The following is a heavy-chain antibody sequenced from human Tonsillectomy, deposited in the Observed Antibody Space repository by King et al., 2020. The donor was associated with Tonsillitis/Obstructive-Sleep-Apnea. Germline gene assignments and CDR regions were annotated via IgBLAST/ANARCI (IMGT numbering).Heavy chain of an antibody. CDR1: GFTFSTYG. J-gene: IGHJ4*02. V-gene: IGHV3-33*01. CDR2: TFYDGSNK. CDR3: VRGYTSGSDPFDY. Sequence: VQLVESGGGVVQPGRSLRLSCAASGFTFSTYGMHWVRHAPGKGLEWVSFTFYDGSNKYYTDSVKGRFTISRDNSKNTLYLQMNSLRAEDTAVYYCVRGYTSGSDPFDYWGQGTLVTVSS. D-gene: IGHD6-19*01.